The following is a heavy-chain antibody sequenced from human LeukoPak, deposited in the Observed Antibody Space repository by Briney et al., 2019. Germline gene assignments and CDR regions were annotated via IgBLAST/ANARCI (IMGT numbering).Heavy chain of an antibody. CDR1: GFTFRIYG. CDR3: AKRGQSFQNGMDV. D-gene: IGHD3-10*01. J-gene: IGHJ6*02. Sequence: PGRSLRLSCAASGFTFRIYGMHWVRQAPGKGLEWVAVISSDGHKKYYADSVKGRFTISRDNSKNTLLLEMDSLRAEDTAVYYCAKRGQSFQNGMDVWGQGTTVTVSS. V-gene: IGHV3-30*18. CDR2: ISSDGHKK.